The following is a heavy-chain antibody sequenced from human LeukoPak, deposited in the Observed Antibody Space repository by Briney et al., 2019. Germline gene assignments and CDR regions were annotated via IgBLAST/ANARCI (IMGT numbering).Heavy chain of an antibody. CDR1: GGSISAYD. CDR2: IYDSQSS. Sequence: SSETLSLTCTVSGGSISAYDWSWIRQPPGKGLEWIGNIYDSQSSSYNASLKSRVTISLDTSQNQLSLDLSSVTAADTAVYYCARHSLVFYGSGSYFLNSMDVWGQGTTVTVSS. J-gene: IGHJ6*02. CDR3: ARHSLVFYGSGSYFLNSMDV. V-gene: IGHV4-59*08. D-gene: IGHD3-10*01.